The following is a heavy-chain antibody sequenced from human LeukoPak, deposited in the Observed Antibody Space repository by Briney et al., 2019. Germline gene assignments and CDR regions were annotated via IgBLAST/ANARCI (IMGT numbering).Heavy chain of an antibody. CDR2: ISAYNGNT. D-gene: IGHD3-9*01. CDR1: GYTFTSYG. V-gene: IGHV1-18*01. CDR3: ARGGDGDISTGLVFDY. J-gene: IGHJ4*02. Sequence: ASVKVSCKASGYTFTSYGISWVRQAPGQGLEWMGWISAYNGNTNYAQNLQGRVTMTTDTSTSTAYMEVRSLRSDDTAVYYCARGGDGDISTGLVFDYWGQGTLVTVSS.